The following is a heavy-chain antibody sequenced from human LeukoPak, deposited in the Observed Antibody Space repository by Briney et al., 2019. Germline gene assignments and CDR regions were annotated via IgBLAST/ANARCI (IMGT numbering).Heavy chain of an antibody. CDR2: INPNSGGT. Sequence: ASVKVSCKASGYTFTGYYMHWMRQAPGQGLEWMGWINPNSGGTNYAQKFQGWVTMTRDTSISTAYMELSSLRSEDTAVYYCARDSGLLRFLELRYYYGMDVWGQGTTVTVSS. CDR3: ARDSGLLRFLELRYYYGMDV. D-gene: IGHD3-3*01. J-gene: IGHJ6*02. V-gene: IGHV1-2*04. CDR1: GYTFTGYY.